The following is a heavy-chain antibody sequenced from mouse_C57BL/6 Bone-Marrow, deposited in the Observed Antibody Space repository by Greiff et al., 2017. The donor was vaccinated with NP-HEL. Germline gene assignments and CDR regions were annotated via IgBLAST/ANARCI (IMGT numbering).Heavy chain of an antibody. CDR3: ARRGYYGSSYDV. J-gene: IGHJ1*03. CDR2: IHPNSGST. CDR1: GYTFTSYW. V-gene: IGHV1-64*01. Sequence: VQLQQPGAELVKPGASVKLSCKASGYTFTSYWMHWVKQRPGQGLEWIGMIHPNSGSTNYNKKFKSKATLTVDKSSSKAYMQLSSLTSEDSAVECCARRGYYGSSYDVWGTGTTVTVSS. D-gene: IGHD1-1*01.